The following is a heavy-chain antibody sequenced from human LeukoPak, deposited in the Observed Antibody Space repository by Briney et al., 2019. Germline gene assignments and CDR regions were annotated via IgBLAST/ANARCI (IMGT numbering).Heavy chain of an antibody. CDR2: IDSSSSTI. CDR1: GYTFSSYS. D-gene: IGHD5-18*01. CDR3: AKEKGSVYSYGEFDP. J-gene: IGHJ5*02. Sequence: GGSLRLSCAASGYTFSSYSMNWVRQAPGKGLQWVSYIDSSSSTIYYADSVKGRFTISRDNAKNSLYLQMNSLRDEDTAVYYCAKEKGSVYSYGEFDPWGQGTLVTVSS. V-gene: IGHV3-48*02.